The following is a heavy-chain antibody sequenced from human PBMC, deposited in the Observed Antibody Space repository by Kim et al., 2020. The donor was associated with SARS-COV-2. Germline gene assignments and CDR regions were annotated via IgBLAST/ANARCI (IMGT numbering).Heavy chain of an antibody. CDR2: ISAYNGNT. Sequence: ASVKVSCKASGYTFINSGISWVRQAPGQGLEWMGWISAYNGNTHYPQKFQGRVTVTTDTSTSTAYMELRSLRSDDTAVYYCARDLSVYYLDIWGHGKVVTLSS. CDR3: ARDLSVYYLDI. V-gene: IGHV1-18*01. D-gene: IGHD3-22*01. CDR1: GYTFINSG. J-gene: IGHJ3*02.